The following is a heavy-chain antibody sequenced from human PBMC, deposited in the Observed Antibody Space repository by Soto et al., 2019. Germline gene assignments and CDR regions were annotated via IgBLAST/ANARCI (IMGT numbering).Heavy chain of an antibody. CDR3: ARVRIAARPGGYYYYGMDV. CDR2: IWYDESNK. D-gene: IGHD6-6*01. V-gene: IGHV3-33*01. CDR1: GFTFSGYG. Sequence: QAGXSLILSGAASGFTFSGYGMHCVRQAPFKGHLWVAVIWYDESNKYYADSVKGRFTISRDNSKNTLYLQMNSLRAEDTAVYYCARVRIAARPGGYYYYGMDVWGQGTTVTVSS. J-gene: IGHJ6*02.